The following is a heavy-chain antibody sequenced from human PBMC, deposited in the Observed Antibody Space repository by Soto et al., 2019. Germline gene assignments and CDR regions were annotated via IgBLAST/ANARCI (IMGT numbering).Heavy chain of an antibody. V-gene: IGHV1-18*01. Sequence: GASVKASCKSSGDTITSYGISWVRQAPGQGLEWMGWISAYNGNTNYAQKLQGRVTMTTDTSTSTAYMELRSLRAEDTAVYYCTRDRPGPQHYFDYWGQGNMVTVSS. J-gene: IGHJ4*02. CDR1: GDTITSYG. CDR2: ISAYNGNT. D-gene: IGHD6-6*01. CDR3: TRDRPGPQHYFDY.